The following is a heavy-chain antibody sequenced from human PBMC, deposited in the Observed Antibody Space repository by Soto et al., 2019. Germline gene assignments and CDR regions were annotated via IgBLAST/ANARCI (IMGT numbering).Heavy chain of an antibody. V-gene: IGHV4-4*07. CDR1: GSSISSYY. Sequence: PSETLSLTCSISGSSISSYYWSWIRQPAGKGLEWIGRIYTSGSTNHNPSLKTRVTMSVDTSKNQFSLKLSSVTAADTAVYYCAREIQRYFDYWGQGTLVTVSS. J-gene: IGHJ4*02. D-gene: IGHD1-1*01. CDR2: IYTSGST. CDR3: AREIQRYFDY.